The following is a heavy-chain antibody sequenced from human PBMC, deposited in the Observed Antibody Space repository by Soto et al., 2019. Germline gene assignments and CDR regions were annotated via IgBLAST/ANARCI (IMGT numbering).Heavy chain of an antibody. D-gene: IGHD4-4*01. CDR1: GFTFSNAW. V-gene: IGHV3-15*07. Sequence: SLRLSCAASGFTFSNAWINWVRQAPGKGLEWVGRVKSKTHGGTTDFAASVKGRFAISRGDSISMAFMRMNSLKIEDTAVYYCTTDSYITVTPVRLDYWGHRTPVTVSS. J-gene: IGHJ4*01. CDR2: VKSKTHGGTT. CDR3: TTDSYITVTPVRLDY.